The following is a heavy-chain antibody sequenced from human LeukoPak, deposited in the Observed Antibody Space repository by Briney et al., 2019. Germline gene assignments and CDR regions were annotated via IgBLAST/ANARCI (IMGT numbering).Heavy chain of an antibody. J-gene: IGHJ3*02. CDR1: GFTFSSYA. CDR3: AKDLMPLMYYYHSSGYHRGDAFDI. D-gene: IGHD3-22*01. Sequence: GGSLRLSCAASGFTFSSYAMSWVRQAPGKGLEWVSAISGSGGSTYYADSVKGRFTISRDNSKNTLYLQMNSLRAEDTAVYYCAKDLMPLMYYYHSSGYHRGDAFDIWGQGTMVTVSS. CDR2: ISGSGGST. V-gene: IGHV3-23*01.